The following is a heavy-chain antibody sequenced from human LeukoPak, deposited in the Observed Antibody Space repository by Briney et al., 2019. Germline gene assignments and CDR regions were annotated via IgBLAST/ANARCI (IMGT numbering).Heavy chain of an antibody. CDR1: GFTFTSYA. Sequence: PGGSLRLSCAASGFTFTSYAMSWVRQAPEKGLEWVSSITDSGRIAYYADSVKGRFTISRDNSKNTLYLQMNSLRAEDTAIYYCASGSGWSQHYWGQGTLVTVSS. CDR2: ITDSGRIA. V-gene: IGHV3-23*01. D-gene: IGHD6-19*01. J-gene: IGHJ4*02. CDR3: ASGSGWSQHY.